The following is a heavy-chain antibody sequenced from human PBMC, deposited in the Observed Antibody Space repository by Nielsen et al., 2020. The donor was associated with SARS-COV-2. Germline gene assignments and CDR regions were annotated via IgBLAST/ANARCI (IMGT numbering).Heavy chain of an antibody. V-gene: IGHV3-9*01. Sequence: SLKISCAASGFTFDDYAMHWVRQAPGKGLEWVSGISWNSGSIGYADSVKGRFTISRDNAKNSLYLQMNSLRAEDTALYYCAKVAWRWELQGIDYWGQGTLVTVSS. CDR3: AKVAWRWELQGIDY. CDR2: ISWNSGSI. D-gene: IGHD1-26*01. CDR1: GFTFDDYA. J-gene: IGHJ4*02.